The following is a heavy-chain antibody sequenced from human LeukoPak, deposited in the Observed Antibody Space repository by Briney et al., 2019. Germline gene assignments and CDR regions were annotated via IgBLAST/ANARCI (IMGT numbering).Heavy chain of an antibody. D-gene: IGHD3-9*01. V-gene: IGHV3-23*01. CDR1: GFTLSTYA. Sequence: GGSLRLPCAASGFTLSTYAMSWVRQTPGKGLEWVAATSSSDAGTYHADSVRGRFTISRDNSKNTLYLQMNSLRAEDAAVYYCASEGGTIVWFDAFDIWGQGTMVTVSS. J-gene: IGHJ3*02. CDR2: TSSSDAGT. CDR3: ASEGGTIVWFDAFDI.